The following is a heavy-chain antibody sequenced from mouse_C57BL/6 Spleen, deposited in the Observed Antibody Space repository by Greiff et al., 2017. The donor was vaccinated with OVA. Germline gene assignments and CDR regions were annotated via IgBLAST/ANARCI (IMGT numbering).Heavy chain of an antibody. J-gene: IGHJ3*01. CDR2: IDPNSGGT. V-gene: IGHV1-72*01. CDR1: GYTFTSYW. CDR3: ARDGYDYAWFAY. D-gene: IGHD2-4*01. Sequence: QVQLQQPGAELVKPGASVKLSCKASGYTFTSYWMHWVKQRPGRGLEWIGRIDPNSGGTKYNEKFKSKATLTVDKPSSTADMQLSSLTSEDSAVYYCARDGYDYAWFAYWGQGTLVTVSA.